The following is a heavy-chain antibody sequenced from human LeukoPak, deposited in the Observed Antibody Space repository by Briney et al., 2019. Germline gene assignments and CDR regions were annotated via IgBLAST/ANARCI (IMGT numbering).Heavy chain of an antibody. D-gene: IGHD2/OR15-2a*01. CDR3: ARDFYERLDV. Sequence: GSLRFSCVASGLTFSQYCMNWVRQAPGEGLEWVAYIGHAGETIYYADSVKGRFTISRDDARNSVSLQMNSLRDDDTAIYYCARDFYERLDVWGQGTMVTVSS. CDR2: IGHAGETI. CDR1: GLTFSQYC. V-gene: IGHV3-48*02. J-gene: IGHJ3*01.